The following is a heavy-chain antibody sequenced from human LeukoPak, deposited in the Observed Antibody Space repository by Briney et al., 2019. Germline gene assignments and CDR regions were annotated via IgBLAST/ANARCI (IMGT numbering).Heavy chain of an antibody. Sequence: PSETLSLTCTVSGYSISSGYYWGWIRQPPGKGLEWIGSIYHSGSTYYNPSLKSRVTISVDTSKNQFSLKLSSVTAADTAVYFCARDGNYGPDFWGHGTLVTVSS. CDR3: ARDGNYGPDF. J-gene: IGHJ4*01. V-gene: IGHV4-38-2*02. CDR1: GYSISSGYY. CDR2: IYHSGST. D-gene: IGHD3-10*01.